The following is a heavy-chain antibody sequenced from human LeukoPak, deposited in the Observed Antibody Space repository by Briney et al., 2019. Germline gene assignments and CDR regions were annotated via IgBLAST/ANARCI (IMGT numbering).Heavy chain of an antibody. CDR3: ARGYYGMDV. Sequence: PGGSLRLSCAASRFSLSTYWMNWVRQAPGKGLEWVAKIEQDGSGKYYVDSVKGRFTISRDNAKNSLYLQMNSLRAEDTAVYYCARGYYGMDVWGQGTTVTVSS. CDR2: IEQDGSGK. J-gene: IGHJ6*02. V-gene: IGHV3-7*04. CDR1: RFSLSTYW.